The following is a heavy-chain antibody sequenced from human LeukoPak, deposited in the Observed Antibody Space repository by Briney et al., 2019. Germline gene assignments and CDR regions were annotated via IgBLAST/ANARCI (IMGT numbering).Heavy chain of an antibody. J-gene: IGHJ1*01. CDR1: GYTFTSYY. CDR2: INPSGGST. V-gene: IGHV1-46*01. CDR3: ARDSYYDSSGYWSAEYFQH. D-gene: IGHD3-22*01. Sequence: ASVTVSCKASGYTFTSYYMHWVRQAPGQGLGWMGIINPSGGSTSYAQKFQGRVTMTRDTSTSTVYMELSSLRSEDTAVYYCARDSYYDSSGYWSAEYFQHWGQGTLVTASS.